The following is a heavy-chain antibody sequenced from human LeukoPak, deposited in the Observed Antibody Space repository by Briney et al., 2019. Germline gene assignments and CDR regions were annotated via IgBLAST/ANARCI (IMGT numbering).Heavy chain of an antibody. J-gene: IGHJ6*02. CDR1: GCTFSIYA. CDR3: AGGRYSGYDYYYYYGMDV. V-gene: IGHV1-69*13. D-gene: IGHD5-12*01. Sequence: SVKVSCKASGCTFSIYAISWVRQAPGQGLEWMGGIIPIFGTANYAQKFQGRVTIIADESTSTAYMELSSLRSEDTAVYYCAGGRYSGYDYYYYYGMDVWGQGTTVTVSS. CDR2: IIPIFGTA.